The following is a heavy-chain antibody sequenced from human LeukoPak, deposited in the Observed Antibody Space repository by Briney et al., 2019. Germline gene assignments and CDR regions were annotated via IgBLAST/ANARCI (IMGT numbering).Heavy chain of an antibody. CDR3: ARGSHYYYGMDV. J-gene: IGHJ6*04. CDR1: GYSISSGYY. V-gene: IGHV4-38-2*01. CDR2: IYHSGST. Sequence: SETLSLTCAVSGYSISSGYYWGWIRQPPGKGLEWIGSIYHSGSTYYNPSLKSRVTISVDTSKSQFSLKLSSVTAADTAVYYCARGSHYYYGMDVWGKGTTVTVSS.